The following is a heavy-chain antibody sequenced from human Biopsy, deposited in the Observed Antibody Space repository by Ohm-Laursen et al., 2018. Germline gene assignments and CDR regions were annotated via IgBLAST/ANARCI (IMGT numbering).Heavy chain of an antibody. CDR1: GDSISSSNFY. CDR2: MHNSGST. D-gene: IGHD3-16*01. J-gene: IGHJ5*02. CDR3: VSHALRLGPKKNWFDT. V-gene: IGHV4-39*01. Sequence: SDTLSLTCTASGDSISSSNFYWAWIRQPPGKGLEWIGSMHNSGSTYYNPSLKSRVTISIDASKNQFSLKLTSVTAADTTVYYCVSHALRLGPKKNWFDTWGQGTLVTVSS.